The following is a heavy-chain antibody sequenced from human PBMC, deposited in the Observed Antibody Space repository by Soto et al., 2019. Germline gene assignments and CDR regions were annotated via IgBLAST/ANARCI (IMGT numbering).Heavy chain of an antibody. CDR1: CYTFSRYG. J-gene: IGHJ6*02. V-gene: IGHV1-18*01. CDR3: AREGQAPYYYYGMDV. Sequence: APVKVSCKASCYTFSRYGISWGRQAPGQGLEWMGWISAYNGNTNYAQKLQGRVTMTTDTSTSTAYMELRSLRSDDTAVYYCAREGQAPYYYYGMDVWGQGTAVTVSS. CDR2: ISAYNGNT.